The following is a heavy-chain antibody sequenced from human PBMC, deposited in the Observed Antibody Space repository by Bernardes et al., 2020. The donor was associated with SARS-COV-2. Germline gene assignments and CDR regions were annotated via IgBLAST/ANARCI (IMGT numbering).Heavy chain of an antibody. D-gene: IGHD6-19*01. CDR2: IYSGGGT. V-gene: IGHV3-53*01. Sequence: GGSLRLSCAASGFAVSNNYMTWVRQAPGKGLEWVSLIYSGGGTYYADSVKGRFTVSRDNSKNTLYLQMNSLRAEDTAVYYCAMESTSSGWSYFDYWGQGTLVTVSS. CDR1: GFAVSNNY. J-gene: IGHJ4*02. CDR3: AMESTSSGWSYFDY.